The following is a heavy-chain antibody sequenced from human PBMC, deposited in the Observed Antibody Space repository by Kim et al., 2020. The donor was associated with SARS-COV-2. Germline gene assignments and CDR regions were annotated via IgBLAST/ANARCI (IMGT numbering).Heavy chain of an antibody. CDR3: ARRAATRGYCSSASCLRGARWFDT. D-gene: IGHD2-2*01. CDR2: INHSGST. J-gene: IGHJ5*02. V-gene: IGHV4-34*01. Sequence: SETLSLTCAVYGGSFSGYYWSWIRQPPGKGLEWIGEINHSGSTNYNPSLKSRVTISVDTSKNQFSLKLSSVTAADTAVYYCARRAATRGYCSSASCLRGARWFDTWGQGTLVTVSS. CDR1: GGSFSGYY.